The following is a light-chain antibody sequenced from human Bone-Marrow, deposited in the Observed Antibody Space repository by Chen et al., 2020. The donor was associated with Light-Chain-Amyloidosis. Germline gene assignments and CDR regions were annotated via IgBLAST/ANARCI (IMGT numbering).Light chain of an antibody. V-gene: IGLV2-14*01. CDR2: AVS. CDR3: SSFTSSSSYV. J-gene: IGLJ1*01. Sequence: QSALTQPASVSGSPGQSIIISCTAPSGDVATYNYVSWYQQHPGKAPKVMIYAVSNRPSGVSKRCSGSKSGNTASLTISGLQAEDEADYYCSSFTSSSSYVFGPGTKVTVL. CDR1: SGDVATYNY.